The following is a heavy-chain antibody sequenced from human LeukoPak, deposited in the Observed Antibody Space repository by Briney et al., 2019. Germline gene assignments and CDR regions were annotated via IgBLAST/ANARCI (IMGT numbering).Heavy chain of an antibody. CDR3: ARVGVAGFDY. Sequence: PGGSLRLSCAASGFTIDDYWMSWVRQAPGKGLEWVANIKEDGSDKYYVDSVKGRFTISRDNAKNSLYLQMSRLRAEDTAVYHCARVGVAGFDYWGQGTLVTVSS. D-gene: IGHD3-3*01. CDR1: GFTIDDYW. CDR2: IKEDGSDK. V-gene: IGHV3-7*03. J-gene: IGHJ4*02.